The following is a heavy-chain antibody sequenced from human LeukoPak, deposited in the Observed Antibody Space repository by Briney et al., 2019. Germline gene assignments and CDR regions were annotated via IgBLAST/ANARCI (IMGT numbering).Heavy chain of an antibody. CDR1: GFSFGGHY. Sequence: PGGSLRLSCAASGFSFGGHYMSWLRQAPGKGPEWISYISGNGGDIDYADSVRGRFTISRDNAKNSLHLQMNSLRVEDTAVYHCLRHAGRVGVQWGQGTRIAVSS. V-gene: IGHV3-11*01. J-gene: IGHJ4*02. D-gene: IGHD3-10*01. CDR2: ISGNGGDI. CDR3: LRHAGRVGVQ.